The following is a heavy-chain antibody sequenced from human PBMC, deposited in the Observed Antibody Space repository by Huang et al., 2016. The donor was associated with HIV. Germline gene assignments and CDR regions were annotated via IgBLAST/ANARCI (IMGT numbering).Heavy chain of an antibody. D-gene: IGHD3-22*01. V-gene: IGHV3-15*01. CDR1: GFPFRKDW. CDR3: TTHLDYYDSSGYYFGNY. J-gene: IGHJ4*02. CDR2: IKSKTDGGTT. Sequence: EVQLVESGGGLVKPGGSLRLSCAASGFPFRKDWMRWVRQDPGKGLGWVGRIKSKTDGGTTDYTAPVKGRFTISRDDSRNTLYLQMNSLKTEDTAVYYCTTHLDYYDSSGYYFGNYWGQGTLVTVSS.